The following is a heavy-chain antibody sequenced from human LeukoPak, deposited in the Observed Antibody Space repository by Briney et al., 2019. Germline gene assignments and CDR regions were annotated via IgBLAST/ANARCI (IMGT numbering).Heavy chain of an antibody. D-gene: IGHD4/OR15-4a*01. CDR3: ARAAWRGTNSRDAFDI. V-gene: IGHV4-31*03. CDR1: GGSISSGGDY. Sequence: SETLSLTCTVSGGSISSGGDYWSWIRQHPGEGLEWIGYISYSGTTYYNPSLKSRITISLVTSKNQFSLELSSVTAADTAVYYCARAAWRGTNSRDAFDIWGLGTVVTVSS. J-gene: IGHJ3*02. CDR2: ISYSGTT.